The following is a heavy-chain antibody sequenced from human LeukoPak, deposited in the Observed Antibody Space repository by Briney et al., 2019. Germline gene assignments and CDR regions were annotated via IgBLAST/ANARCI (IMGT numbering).Heavy chain of an antibody. D-gene: IGHD2-2*01. CDR2: IYYSGST. J-gene: IGHJ4*02. Sequence: PSETLSLTCTVSGGSLSSYYWSWIRQPPGKGLEWIGYIYYSGSTNYNPSLKSRVTISVDTSKNQFSLKLSSVTAADTAVYYCARWSIPAATGDYWGQGTLVTVSS. V-gene: IGHV4-59*01. CDR1: GGSLSSYY. CDR3: ARWSIPAATGDY.